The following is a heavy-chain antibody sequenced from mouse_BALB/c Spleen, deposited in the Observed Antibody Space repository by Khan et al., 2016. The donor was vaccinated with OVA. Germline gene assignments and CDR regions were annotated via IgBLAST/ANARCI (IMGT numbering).Heavy chain of an antibody. Sequence: VELVESGPGLVAPSQSLSITCTVSGFSLDKYSVHWIRQSPGKGLEWLGVIWSAGSTDYNSALISRLTITKDNSRSQVFFKVNSLQPNDTAIYYCARRGYDYGRGALFVYWGQGTLVTVSA. CDR3: ARRGYDYGRGALFVY. CDR1: GFSLDKYS. V-gene: IGHV2-2*02. D-gene: IGHD2-4*01. J-gene: IGHJ3*01. CDR2: IWSAGST.